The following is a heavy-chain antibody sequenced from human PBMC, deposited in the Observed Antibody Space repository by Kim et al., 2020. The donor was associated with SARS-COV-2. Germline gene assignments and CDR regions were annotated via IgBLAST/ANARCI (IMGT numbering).Heavy chain of an antibody. J-gene: IGHJ4*02. CDR3: ARDGSSSTVGPGIDY. D-gene: IGHD1-1*01. Sequence: GGSLRLSCAASGFVVSATHMSWVRQAPGKGLEWVSVISSTGGTAYVQSVKVRFTISRDNSKNTLYLQMNTLRAEDTAVYYCARDGSSSTVGPGIDYWGQGTLVTVSS. CDR2: ISSTGGT. CDR1: GFVVSATH. V-gene: IGHV3-53*01.